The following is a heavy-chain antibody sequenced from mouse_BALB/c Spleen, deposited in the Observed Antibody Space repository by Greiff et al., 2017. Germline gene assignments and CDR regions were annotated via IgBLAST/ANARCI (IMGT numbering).Heavy chain of an antibody. V-gene: IGHV1-82*01. CDR1: GYAFSSSW. Sequence: QVQLQQSGPELVKPGASVKISCKASGYAFSSSWMNWVKQRPGQGLEWIGRIYPGDGDTNYNGKFKGKATLTADKSSSTAYMQLSSLTSVDSAVYFCASSVYDVGYWYFDVWGAGTTVTVS. J-gene: IGHJ1*01. D-gene: IGHD2-12*01. CDR2: IYPGDGDT. CDR3: ASSVYDVGYWYFDV.